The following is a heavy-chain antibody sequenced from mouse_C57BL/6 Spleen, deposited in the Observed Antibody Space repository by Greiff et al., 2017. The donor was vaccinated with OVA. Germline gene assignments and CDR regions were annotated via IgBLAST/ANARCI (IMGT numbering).Heavy chain of an antibody. V-gene: IGHV1-82*01. D-gene: IGHD4-1*01. J-gene: IGHJ4*01. CDR2: IYPGDGDT. CDR3: ARSNGDYYAMDD. Sequence: QVQLQQSGPELVKPGASVKISCKASGYAFSSSWMNWVKQRPGKGLEWIGRIYPGDGDTNYNGKFKGKATLTADKSSSTAYMQLSSLTSDDSAVYFCARSNGDYYAMDDWGQGTSVTVSS. CDR1: GYAFSSSW.